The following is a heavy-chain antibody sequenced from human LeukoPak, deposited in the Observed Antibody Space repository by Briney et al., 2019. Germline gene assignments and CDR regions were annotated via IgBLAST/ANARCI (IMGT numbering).Heavy chain of an antibody. CDR3: TRGEGFCDY. CDR1: GYTFSNYA. Sequence: ASVTVSCKASGYTFSNYAISWMRQAPGQGLEWMAWITVYNGNTNYAQKLQGRVTVTADTSTSTAYMGLRNLRSDDTAVYYCTRGEGFCDYWGQGTLVTVSS. V-gene: IGHV1-18*01. CDR2: ITVYNGNT. J-gene: IGHJ4*02. D-gene: IGHD1-26*01.